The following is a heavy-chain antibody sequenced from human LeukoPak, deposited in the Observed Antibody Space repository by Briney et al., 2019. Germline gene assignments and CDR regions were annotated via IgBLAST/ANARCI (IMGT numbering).Heavy chain of an antibody. Sequence: SVKVSCKASGGTFSSYAISWVRQAPGQGLEWMGRIIPIFGTANYAQKFQGRVTITTDESTSTAYMELSSLRSEDTAVYYCARDPLSSVGATIRHFQHWGQGTLVTVSS. CDR3: ARDPLSSVGATIRHFQH. CDR2: IIPIFGTA. V-gene: IGHV1-69*05. J-gene: IGHJ1*01. CDR1: GGTFSSYA. D-gene: IGHD1-26*01.